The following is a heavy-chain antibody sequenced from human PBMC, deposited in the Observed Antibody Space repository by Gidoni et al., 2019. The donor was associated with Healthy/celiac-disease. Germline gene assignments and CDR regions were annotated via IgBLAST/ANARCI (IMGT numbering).Heavy chain of an antibody. V-gene: IGHV3-48*02. CDR2: INSGSINI. CDR1: GFSFRHYA. J-gene: IGHJ4*02. Sequence: EVQLEESGGGLVQPGGSLRLSCAASGFSFRHYAMNWVRQAPGKGLEWVANINSGSINIFYADSVKGRFTISRDNAKNSLYLQMNSLRDEDTAVYYCARVDYADYIGDEYWGQGTLVTVSS. D-gene: IGHD4-17*01. CDR3: ARVDYADYIGDEY.